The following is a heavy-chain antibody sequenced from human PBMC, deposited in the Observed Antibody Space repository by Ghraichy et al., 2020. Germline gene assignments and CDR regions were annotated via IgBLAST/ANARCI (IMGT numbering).Heavy chain of an antibody. V-gene: IGHV1-2*04. Sequence: ASVKVSCKASGYTFTGYYMHWVRQAPGQGLEWMGWINPNSGGTNYAQKFQGWVTMTRDTSISTAYMELSRLRSDDTAVYYCARGNYDSLPYGMDVWGQGTTVTVSS. CDR1: GYTFTGYY. CDR2: INPNSGGT. D-gene: IGHD3-22*01. J-gene: IGHJ6*02. CDR3: ARGNYDSLPYGMDV.